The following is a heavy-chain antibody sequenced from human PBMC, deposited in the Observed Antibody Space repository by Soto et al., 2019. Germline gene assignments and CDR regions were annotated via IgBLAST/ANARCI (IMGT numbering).Heavy chain of an antibody. CDR1: GGSISSYY. CDR3: ARSSGWIDY. D-gene: IGHD6-19*01. CDR2: IYYSGST. Sequence: QVQLQESGPGLVKPSETLSLTCTVSGGSISSYYWSWIRQPPGKGREWIGYIYYSGSTNYNPSLKSRVTISVDTSKNQFSLKLSSVTAADTAVYYCARSSGWIDYWGQGTLVTVSS. V-gene: IGHV4-59*01. J-gene: IGHJ4*02.